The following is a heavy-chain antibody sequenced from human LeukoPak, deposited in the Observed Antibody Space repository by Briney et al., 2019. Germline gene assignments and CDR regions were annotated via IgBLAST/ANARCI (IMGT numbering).Heavy chain of an antibody. CDR2: IIPILGIA. CDR3: VPSVSYSFDY. Sequence: ASVKVSCKASGGTFSSYAISWVRQAPGQGLEWMGRIIPILGIASYAQKFQGRVTITADKSTSTAYMELSSLRSEDTAVYYCVPSVSYSFDYWGQGTLVTVSS. D-gene: IGHD1-26*01. CDR1: GGTFSSYA. J-gene: IGHJ4*02. V-gene: IGHV1-69*04.